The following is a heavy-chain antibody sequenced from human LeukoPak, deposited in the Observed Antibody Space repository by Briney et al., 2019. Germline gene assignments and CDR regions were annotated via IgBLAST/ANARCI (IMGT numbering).Heavy chain of an antibody. CDR3: ARDLGYKNDYVWGSYRYLDY. Sequence: SGTLSLTCAVSGGSISSSNWWSWVRRPPGKGLEWIGEIYHSGSTNYNPSLKSRVTISVDKSKNQFSLKLSSVTAADTAVYYCARDLGYKNDYVWGSYRYLDYWGQGTLVTVS. J-gene: IGHJ4*02. V-gene: IGHV4-4*02. CDR2: IYHSGST. D-gene: IGHD3-16*02. CDR1: GGSISSSNW.